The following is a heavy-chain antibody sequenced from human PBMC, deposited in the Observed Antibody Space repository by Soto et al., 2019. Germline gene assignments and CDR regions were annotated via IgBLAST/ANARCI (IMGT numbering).Heavy chain of an antibody. CDR1: GFTFSDYY. Sequence: QVQLVESGGGLVKPGGSLRLSCAASGFTFSDYYMSWIRQAPGKGLEWVSYISSSSSYTNSADSVKGRFTISRDNGKNSLYLQMNSLSAEDTAVYYCARDSWSDGSCYGVAYFQHWGQGTLVTVSS. CDR3: ARDSWSDGSCYGVAYFQH. D-gene: IGHD2-15*01. V-gene: IGHV3-11*05. CDR2: ISSSSSYT. J-gene: IGHJ1*01.